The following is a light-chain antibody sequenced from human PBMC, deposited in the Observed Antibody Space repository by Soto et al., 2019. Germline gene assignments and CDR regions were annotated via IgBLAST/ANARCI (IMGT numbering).Light chain of an antibody. CDR1: QSPLHSNGNYF. V-gene: IGKV2-28*01. CDR3: MQALQTPYT. CDR2: LGS. J-gene: IGKJ2*01. Sequence: DLVTTQSPLSLLVTPGEPASISCKSSQSPLHSNGNYFLAWYLQKPGQSPQVLIYLGSNRASGVPDRFSVSGSGKDFTLKISRVEAEDVGVYYCMQALQTPYTFGQGTKLEIK.